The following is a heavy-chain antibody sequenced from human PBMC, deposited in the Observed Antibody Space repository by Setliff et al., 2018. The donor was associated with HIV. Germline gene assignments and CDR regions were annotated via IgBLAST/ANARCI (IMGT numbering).Heavy chain of an antibody. D-gene: IGHD6-13*01. V-gene: IGHV1-69*10. CDR3: ARSDVAAAVYYYGMDV. CDR2: IIPILGIA. CDR1: RGTFSSYG. J-gene: IGHJ6*02. Sequence: SVKVSCKASRGTFSSYGFNWVRQAPGQGLEWMGGIIPILGIANYAQKFKGRVTITADKSTSTVYMELRSLRSEDTAVYYCARSDVAAAVYYYGMDVWGQGTTVTVSS.